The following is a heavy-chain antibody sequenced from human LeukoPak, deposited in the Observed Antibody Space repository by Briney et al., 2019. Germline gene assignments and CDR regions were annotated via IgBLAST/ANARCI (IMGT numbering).Heavy chain of an antibody. CDR3: ARGGRSGYYSY. V-gene: IGHV4-39*07. D-gene: IGHD3-22*01. Sequence: NPSETLSLTCTVSGGSISSTSYYGGWIRQPPGKGLEWIGHIYYSGSTFYNPSLKSRVTISVDTSKNQFSLKLRSVTAADTAVYYCARGGRSGYYSYWGQGTLVTVSS. CDR1: GGSISSTSYY. J-gene: IGHJ4*02. CDR2: IYYSGST.